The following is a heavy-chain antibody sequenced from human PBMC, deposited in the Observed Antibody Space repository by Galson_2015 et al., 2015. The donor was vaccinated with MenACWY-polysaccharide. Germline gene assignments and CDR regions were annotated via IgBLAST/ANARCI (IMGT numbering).Heavy chain of an antibody. J-gene: IGHJ4*02. CDR2: IYPGSSET. CDR3: ARGIGYSTTWFDY. CDR1: GYSFPTYW. Sequence: QSGAEVKKPGESLTISCQGSGYSFPTYWIGWVRQMPGKGLDWMGIIYPGSSETRYSPSFQGQVTFSADTSINTAYLQWSSLEASDTGMYYCARGIGYSTTWFDYWGQGTLVTVSS. V-gene: IGHV5-51*03. D-gene: IGHD2-21*01.